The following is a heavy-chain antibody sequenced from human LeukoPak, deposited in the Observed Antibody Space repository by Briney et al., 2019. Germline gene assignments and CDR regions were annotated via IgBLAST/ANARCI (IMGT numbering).Heavy chain of an antibody. CDR1: GGSFSGYY. J-gene: IGHJ6*03. CDR3: ARRRRVYYDILTGHMDV. Sequence: SETLSLTCAVYGGSFSGYYWSWIRQPPGKGPEWIGEINHSGSTNYNPSLKSRVTISVDTSKNQFSLKLSSVTAAGTAVYYCARRRRVYYDILTGHMDVWGKGTTVTISS. D-gene: IGHD3-9*01. V-gene: IGHV4-34*01. CDR2: INHSGST.